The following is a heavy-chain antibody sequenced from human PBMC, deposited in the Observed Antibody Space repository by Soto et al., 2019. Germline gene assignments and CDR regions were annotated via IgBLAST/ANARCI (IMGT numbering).Heavy chain of an antibody. D-gene: IGHD1-26*01. CDR3: AKPSLGYYYAMDV. V-gene: IGHV3-23*01. CDR2: ISGSGGMT. J-gene: IGHJ6*02. Sequence: PGGSLRLSCAAPGFPFSNYAMSWVRQAPGKGLEWVSSISGSGGMTYYADSVKGRFTISRDNSKNTLYLQMNSLRAEDTAVYYCAKPSLGYYYAMDVWGQGTTVTVSS. CDR1: GFPFSNYA.